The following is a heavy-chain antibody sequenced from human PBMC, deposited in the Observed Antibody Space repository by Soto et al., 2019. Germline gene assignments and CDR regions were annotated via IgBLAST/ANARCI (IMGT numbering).Heavy chain of an antibody. Sequence: GGSLSLSCAASGFTFSSYGMHWVRQAPGKGLEWVAVIWYDGSNKYYADSVKGRFTISRDNSKNTLYLQMNSLRAEDTAVYYCASQGFYCSGGSCYSGVSGWYYFDYWGQGTLVTVSS. CDR3: ASQGFYCSGGSCYSGVSGWYYFDY. CDR1: GFTFSSYG. V-gene: IGHV3-33*01. D-gene: IGHD2-15*01. CDR2: IWYDGSNK. J-gene: IGHJ4*02.